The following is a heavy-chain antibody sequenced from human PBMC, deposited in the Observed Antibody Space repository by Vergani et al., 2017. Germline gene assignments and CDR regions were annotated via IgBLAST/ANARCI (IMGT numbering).Heavy chain of an antibody. D-gene: IGHD2-21*02. Sequence: EVQLVESGGGLVQPGGSLRLSCAASGFTFSSYWLSWVRQAPGKGLEWVANIKQDGSEKYYVDSVKGRFTISRGNAKNSLYLQMNSLRAEDTAVYYCARDSGDDDAFDIWGQGTMVTVSS. V-gene: IGHV3-7*01. CDR1: GFTFSSYW. CDR3: ARDSGDDDAFDI. CDR2: IKQDGSEK. J-gene: IGHJ3*02.